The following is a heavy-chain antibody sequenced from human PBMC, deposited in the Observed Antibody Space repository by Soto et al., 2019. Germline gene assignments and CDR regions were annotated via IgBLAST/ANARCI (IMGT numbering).Heavy chain of an antibody. D-gene: IGHD3-10*01. J-gene: IGHJ4*02. CDR3: AKVVEGAGSGSPRLVY. V-gene: IGHV3-23*01. CDR1: GFTFSSYA. Sequence: GGSLRLSCAASGFTFSSYAMSWVRQAPGKGLEWVSAISGSGGSTYYADSVKGRFTISRDNSKNTLYLQMNSLRAEDTAVYYCAKVVEGAGSGSPRLVYWGQGTLVTVSS. CDR2: ISGSGGST.